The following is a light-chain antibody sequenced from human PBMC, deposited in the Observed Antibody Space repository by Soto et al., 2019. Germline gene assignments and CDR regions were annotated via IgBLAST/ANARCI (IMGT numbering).Light chain of an antibody. CDR1: QSVTSSY. CDR2: AAS. CDR3: HQYGHSPQT. J-gene: IGKJ1*01. V-gene: IGKV3-20*01. Sequence: EIVLTQSPGTLSLSPGERATLSCRASQSVTSSYLAWYQQKPGQAPRLLIYAASSRATGIPDRFSGSGSGTDFTLIISRLEPEDFAVYYCHQYGHSPQTFGQGIKVEIK.